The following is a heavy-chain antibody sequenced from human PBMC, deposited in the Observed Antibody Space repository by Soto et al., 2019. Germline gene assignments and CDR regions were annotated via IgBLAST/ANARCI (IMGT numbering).Heavy chain of an antibody. CDR1: GYSFTNYW. J-gene: IGHJ4*02. Sequence: GESRKISCKGSGYSFTNYWIVWVRQMPGTGLEWMGVIYPGDSDTRYSPSFRGRVTISADKSISTAYLQWSSLEASDTAIYYCAKSLPYVFGSCITQPVDYWGQGTLVTVSS. V-gene: IGHV5-51*01. CDR3: AKSLPYVFGSCITQPVDY. D-gene: IGHD3-10*01. CDR2: IYPGDSDT.